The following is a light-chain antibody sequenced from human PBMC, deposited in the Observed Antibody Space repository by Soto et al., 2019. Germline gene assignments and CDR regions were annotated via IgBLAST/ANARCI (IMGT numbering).Light chain of an antibody. CDR1: QSVSSSY. J-gene: IGKJ1*01. V-gene: IGKV3-20*01. CDR2: GAS. CDR3: QQYGSSSWT. Sequence: EIVLTQSPGTLSLSPGERATLSCRASQSVSSSYLGWYQQKPGQAPRRLIYGASSRATGIPDRFSGSGSGTDFTLTISRLEPEDFAVYYCQQYGSSSWTFGQGTKVEIK.